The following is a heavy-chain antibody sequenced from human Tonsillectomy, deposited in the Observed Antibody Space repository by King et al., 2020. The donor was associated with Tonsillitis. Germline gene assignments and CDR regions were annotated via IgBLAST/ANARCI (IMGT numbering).Heavy chain of an antibody. CDR1: GYTFTDYC. Sequence: QLVQSGAEVKKPGASVKVSCKASGYTFTDYCIHWVRQAPGQGLEWMGWINPNSGGRNYAQNFQGRVTMTSDTSISTAYMVLSGLSSDDTAVYYCARDRVYSISGPFGFWGQGILVTVSS. CDR3: ARDRVYSISGPFGF. J-gene: IGHJ1*01. D-gene: IGHD6-13*01. CDR2: INPNSGGR. V-gene: IGHV1-2*02.